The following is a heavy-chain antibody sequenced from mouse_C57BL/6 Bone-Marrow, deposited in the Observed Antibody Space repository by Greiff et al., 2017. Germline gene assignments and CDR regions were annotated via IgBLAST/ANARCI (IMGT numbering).Heavy chain of an antibody. CDR2: INPNNGGT. CDR1: GYTFTDYY. V-gene: IGHV1-26*01. J-gene: IGHJ2*01. D-gene: IGHD2-5*01. CDR3: AAYSNYSCDY. Sequence: EVQLQQSGPELVKPGASVKISCKASGYTFTDYYMNWVKQSHGKSLEWIGDINPNNGGTSYNQKFKGKATLTVDKSSSTAYMELRSLTSEDSAVYYCAAYSNYSCDYWGQGTTLTVSS.